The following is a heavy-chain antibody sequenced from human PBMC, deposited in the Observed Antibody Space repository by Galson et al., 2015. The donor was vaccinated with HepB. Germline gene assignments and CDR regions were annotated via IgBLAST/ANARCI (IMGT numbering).Heavy chain of an antibody. V-gene: IGHV5-51*01. D-gene: IGHD3-9*01. J-gene: IGHJ2*01. CDR3: ARTMTYYDILTGYRYWYFDL. CDR2: IYPGDSDT. Sequence: QSGAEVKKPGESLKISCKGSGYSFTSYWIGWVRQMPGKGLEWMGIIYPGDSDTRYSPSFQGQVTISADKSISTAYLQWSSLKASDTAMYYCARTMTYYDILTGYRYWYFDLWGRGTLVTVSS. CDR1: GYSFTSYW.